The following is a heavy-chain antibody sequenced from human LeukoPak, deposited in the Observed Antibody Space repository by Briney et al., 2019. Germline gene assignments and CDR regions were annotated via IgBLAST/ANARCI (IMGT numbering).Heavy chain of an antibody. Sequence: GASVMVSCKASGGTFSVDAITWVRQAPGQGLEWMGGIIPIAGTANYAQKLQGRVTITTDESTNTAYMELSSLRSEDTAVYYCARAPYGIYSGDYYAYYIDVWGKGTTVTVSS. J-gene: IGHJ6*03. D-gene: IGHD1-26*01. CDR3: ARAPYGIYSGDYYAYYIDV. V-gene: IGHV1-69*05. CDR2: IIPIAGTA. CDR1: GGTFSVDA.